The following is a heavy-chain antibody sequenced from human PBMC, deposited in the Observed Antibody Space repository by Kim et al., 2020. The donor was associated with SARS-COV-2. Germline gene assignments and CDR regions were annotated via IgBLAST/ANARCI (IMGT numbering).Heavy chain of an antibody. J-gene: IGHJ4*01. Sequence: GGSLRLSCSASAFIFNNYRMHWVRQAPGKGLVWVAPIHTNGSYASYADFVEGRFTVSRDNAKNTLHLQMNSLRVEDTGVYYCLCFVVEDHGGHGTLVTVS. D-gene: IGHD2-15*01. CDR3: LCFVVEDH. CDR2: IHTNGSYA. V-gene: IGHV3-74*01. CDR1: AFIFNNYR.